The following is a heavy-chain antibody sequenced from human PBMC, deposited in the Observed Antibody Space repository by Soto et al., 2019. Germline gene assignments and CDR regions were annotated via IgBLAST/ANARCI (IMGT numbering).Heavy chain of an antibody. V-gene: IGHV3-23*01. J-gene: IGHJ4*02. Sequence: GGSLRLSCAASAFTFSNFAMSWARQAPGKGLEWVSGVGGVTRSTYYAASVKGRFTISRDNSKSTLYLQMNSLRAEDTAVYYCTKGGAVVRSAGMWFTIDSWGQGALVTVSS. CDR3: TKGGAVVRSAGMWFTIDS. CDR1: AFTFSNFA. D-gene: IGHD6-13*01. CDR2: VGGVTRST.